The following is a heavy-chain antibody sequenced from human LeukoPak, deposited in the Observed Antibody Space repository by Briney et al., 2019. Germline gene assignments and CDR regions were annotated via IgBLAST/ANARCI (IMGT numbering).Heavy chain of an antibody. CDR1: GVTFTKAW. J-gene: IGHJ4*02. V-gene: IGHV3-15*01. CDR2: IKSKSDGGTI. CDR3: ARERYSSGYYDY. D-gene: IGHD3-22*01. Sequence: GGSLRLSCAASGVTFTKAWMSWVRQAPGKGLEWVGRIKSKSDGGTIDYGAPVKDRFTISRDDSKNTLYLLMNSLKTEDTAVYYCARERYSSGYYDYWGQGTLVTVSS.